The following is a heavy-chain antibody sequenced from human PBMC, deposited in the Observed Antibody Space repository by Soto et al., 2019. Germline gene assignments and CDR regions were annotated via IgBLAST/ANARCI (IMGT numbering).Heavy chain of an antibody. J-gene: IGHJ4*02. CDR3: ARGPTMIVPGPLND. CDR1: GFTVSSNY. V-gene: IGHV3-66*01. CDR2: VYSGGST. D-gene: IGHD3-22*01. Sequence: PGGSLRLSCAASGFTVSSNYMSWVRQAPGKGLEWVSVVYSGGSTYYADSVKGRFTISRDSSRNTLYLQMGSLRAEDMAVYYCARGPTMIVPGPLNDWGQGTLVTVSS.